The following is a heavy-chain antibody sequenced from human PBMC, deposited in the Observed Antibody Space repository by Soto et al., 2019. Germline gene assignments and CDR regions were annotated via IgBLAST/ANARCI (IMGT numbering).Heavy chain of an antibody. J-gene: IGHJ6*02. D-gene: IGHD5-18*01. CDR2: ISSSSSYI. CDR1: GFTFSSYS. Sequence: EVQLVESGGGLVKPGGSLRLSCAASGFTFSSYSMNWVRQAPGKGLEWVSSISSSSSYIYYADSVKGRFTISRDNAKNSLYLQMNSLRAEDTAVYYCARLGYSYGFDYYYGMDVWGQGTTVTVSS. CDR3: ARLGYSYGFDYYYGMDV. V-gene: IGHV3-21*01.